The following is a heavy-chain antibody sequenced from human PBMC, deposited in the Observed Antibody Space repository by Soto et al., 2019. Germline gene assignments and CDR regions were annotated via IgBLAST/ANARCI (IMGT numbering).Heavy chain of an antibody. CDR3: ARRSSSYSSPSES. Sequence: LRLSCAASGFTFSSYAMHWVRQAPGKGLEWVAVISYDGSNKYYADSVKGRFTISRDNSKNTLYLQMNSLRAEDTAVYYCARRSSSYSSPSESWGQGTLVTVSS. CDR1: GFTFSSYA. V-gene: IGHV3-30-3*01. D-gene: IGHD6-13*01. J-gene: IGHJ4*02. CDR2: ISYDGSNK.